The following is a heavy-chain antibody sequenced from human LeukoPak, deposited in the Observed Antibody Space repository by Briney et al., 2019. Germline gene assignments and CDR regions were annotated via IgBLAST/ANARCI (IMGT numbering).Heavy chain of an antibody. J-gene: IGHJ4*02. CDR1: GYTFPIYT. D-gene: IGHD5-24*01. V-gene: IGHV1-3*03. CDR2: INVGNGNT. CDR3: ARDSTATTNDY. Sequence: EASVKVSCKASGYTFPIYTMHWVRQAPGQRLEWMGWINVGNGNTKYSQEFQGRVTITRDTSASTAYMELSSLRSEDTAVYYCARDSTATTNDYWGQGTLVTVSS.